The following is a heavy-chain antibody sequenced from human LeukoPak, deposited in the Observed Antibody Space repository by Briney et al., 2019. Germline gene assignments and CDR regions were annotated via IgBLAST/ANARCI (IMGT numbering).Heavy chain of an antibody. D-gene: IGHD3-22*01. V-gene: IGHV3-64D*06. CDR1: GFTFSNYF. J-gene: IGHJ4*02. CDR3: VKDQRGGSSGYYDS. CDR2: ITGSGGST. Sequence: GGSLRLSCSASGFTFSNYFMHWVRQAPGKGLECVSAITGSGGSTYYADSVKGRFTISRDNSKNTLYLQMSSLRAEDTAVYYCVKDQRGGSSGYYDSGGQGTLVTVSS.